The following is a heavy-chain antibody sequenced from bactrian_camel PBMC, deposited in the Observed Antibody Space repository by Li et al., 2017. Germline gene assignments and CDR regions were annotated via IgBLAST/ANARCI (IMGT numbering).Heavy chain of an antibody. CDR1: GGPKLTFC. Sequence: VQLVESGGGSVQSGRSLILSCKVTGGPKLTFCMGWFRQAPGKERAGVAALYTSNSKTYYADSVKGRFTISQDKAKNTVYLEMHNLHPENTAMYYCAARGPYCYTKLSVRDFTYWGQGTQVTVS. CDR3: AARGPYCYTKLSVRDFTY. D-gene: IGHD2*01. J-gene: IGHJ6*01. V-gene: IGHV3S40*01. CDR2: LYTSNSKT.